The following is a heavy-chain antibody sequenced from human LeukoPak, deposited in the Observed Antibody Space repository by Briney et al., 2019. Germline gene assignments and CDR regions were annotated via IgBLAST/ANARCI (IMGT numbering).Heavy chain of an antibody. CDR2: IIPIFGTA. D-gene: IGHD6-13*01. Sequence: SVKVSCKASGGTFSSYAISWVRQAPGQGLEWMGGIIPIFGTANYAQKLQGRVTITADESTSTAYMELSSLRSEDTAVYYCARARSIAAAGAFDYWGQGTLVTVSS. CDR3: ARARSIAAAGAFDY. V-gene: IGHV1-69*13. CDR1: GGTFSSYA. J-gene: IGHJ4*02.